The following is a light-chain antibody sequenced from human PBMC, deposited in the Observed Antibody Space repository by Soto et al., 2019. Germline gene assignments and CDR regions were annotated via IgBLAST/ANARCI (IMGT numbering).Light chain of an antibody. V-gene: IGLV1-44*01. CDR3: AAWDDSLNGVV. CDR1: SSNIGSHT. Sequence: QSVLTQPPSASGTPGQTIAISCSGGSSNIGSHTVNWYQQLPGTAPRLLISSNTQRPSGVPDRFSGSKSGTSASLAISGLQSEYEGDYYCAAWDDSLNGVVFGGGTKVTVL. J-gene: IGLJ2*01. CDR2: SNT.